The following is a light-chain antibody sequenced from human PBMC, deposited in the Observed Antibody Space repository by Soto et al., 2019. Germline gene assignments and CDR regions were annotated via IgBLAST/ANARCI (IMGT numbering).Light chain of an antibody. J-gene: IGLJ2*01. CDR3: AAWDDTLSGLV. CDR2: RAD. Sequence: QSVLTQPPSASGTPGQTVTISCSGRSSNIGSNYVYWYQQLPGTAPRLLMYRADQRPSGVPDRFSGSKSGTSASLAISGLRSEDGADYYCAAWDDTLSGLVFGGGTQLTVL. V-gene: IGLV1-47*01. CDR1: SSNIGSNY.